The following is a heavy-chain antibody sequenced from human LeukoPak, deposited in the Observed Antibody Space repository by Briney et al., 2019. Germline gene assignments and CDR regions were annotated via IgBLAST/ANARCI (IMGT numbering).Heavy chain of an antibody. CDR2: INSDGSST. D-gene: IGHD6-13*01. CDR1: GFTFSSYW. J-gene: IGHJ4*02. Sequence: PGGSLRLSCAASGFTFSSYWMHWVRQAPGKGLVWVSRINSDGSSTSYADSVKGRFTISRDNAKNTLYLQMNSLRAEDTAVYYCARASSSWYPFDYWGQGTLVTVSS. CDR3: ARASSSWYPFDY. V-gene: IGHV3-74*01.